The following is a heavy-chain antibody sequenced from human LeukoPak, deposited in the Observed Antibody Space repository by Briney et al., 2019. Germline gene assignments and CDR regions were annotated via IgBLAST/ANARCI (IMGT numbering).Heavy chain of an antibody. Sequence: SETLSLTCAVYGGSFSGYYWSWIRQPPGKGLEWIGEINHSGSANYNPSLKSRVTISVDTSKNQFSLKLSSVTAADTAVYYCARELSSSWWMDAFDIWGQGTMVTVSS. D-gene: IGHD6-13*01. CDR1: GGSFSGYY. V-gene: IGHV4-34*01. J-gene: IGHJ3*02. CDR3: ARELSSSWWMDAFDI. CDR2: INHSGSA.